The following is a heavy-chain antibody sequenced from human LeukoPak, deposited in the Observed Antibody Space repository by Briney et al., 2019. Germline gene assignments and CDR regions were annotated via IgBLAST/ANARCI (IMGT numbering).Heavy chain of an antibody. J-gene: IGHJ4*02. D-gene: IGHD3-3*01. CDR2: IYYSGST. Sequence: PSETLSPTCTVSGASISSYYWSWIRQPPGKGLEWIGYIYYSGSTTYNPSLKSRVTISVDTSKNQFSLKLSSVTAADTAVYYCARGFSMKRYDFWSGYDTGGGAYYFDYWGQGTLVTVSS. V-gene: IGHV4-59*01. CDR1: GASISSYY. CDR3: ARGFSMKRYDFWSGYDTGGGAYYFDY.